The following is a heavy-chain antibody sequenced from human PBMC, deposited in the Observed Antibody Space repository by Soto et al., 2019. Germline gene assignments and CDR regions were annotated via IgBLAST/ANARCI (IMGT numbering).Heavy chain of an antibody. Sequence: SETLSLTCTVSGGSISSYYWSWIRQPPGKGLEWIGYIYYSGSTNYNPSLKSRVTISVDTSKNQFSLKLSSVTAADTAVYYCARGRDFWSGSCMDVWGQGTTVTVSS. J-gene: IGHJ6*02. CDR2: IYYSGST. CDR1: GGSISSYY. D-gene: IGHD3-3*01. V-gene: IGHV4-59*01. CDR3: ARGRDFWSGSCMDV.